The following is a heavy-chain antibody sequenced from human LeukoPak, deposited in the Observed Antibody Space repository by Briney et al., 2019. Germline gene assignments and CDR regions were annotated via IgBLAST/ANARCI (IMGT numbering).Heavy chain of an antibody. D-gene: IGHD6-13*01. Sequence: PSQTLSLTCTVSGGSISSGGYYWSWIRQHPGKGLEWIGYIYYSGSTYYNPSLKSRVTISVDTSKNQFSLKLSSVTAADTAVYYCARESGAQQPRYGMDVWGQGTTVTVSS. CDR1: GGSISSGGYY. J-gene: IGHJ6*02. V-gene: IGHV4-31*03. CDR2: IYYSGST. CDR3: ARESGAQQPRYGMDV.